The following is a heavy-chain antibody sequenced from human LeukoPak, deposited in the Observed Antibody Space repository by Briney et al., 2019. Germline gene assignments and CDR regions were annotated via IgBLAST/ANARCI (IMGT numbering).Heavy chain of an antibody. Sequence: GGSLRLSCAASGFTFSSYGMSWVRQAPGKGLEWVSAISGSGGSTYYADSVKGRFTISRDNSKNTLYLQMNSLRAEDTAVYYCARDQAAIAVAGQDYWGQGTLVTVSS. V-gene: IGHV3-23*01. CDR2: ISGSGGST. CDR3: ARDQAAIAVAGQDY. D-gene: IGHD6-19*01. CDR1: GFTFSSYG. J-gene: IGHJ4*02.